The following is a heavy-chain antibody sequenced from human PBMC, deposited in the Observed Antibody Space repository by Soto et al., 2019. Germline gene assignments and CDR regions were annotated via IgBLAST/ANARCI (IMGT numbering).Heavy chain of an antibody. CDR3: AKGGPPFDL. Sequence: EVQLLESGGGLVQPGGSLRLSCAASQFTFSYYAMGWVRQAPGKGLEWVSLISGAGGSTNYADSVKGRFAISRDNSEYSLYLQMNTLSAEDTAVYYCAKGGPPFDLWGRGTLVIVSS. CDR1: QFTFSYYA. V-gene: IGHV3-23*01. J-gene: IGHJ2*01. CDR2: ISGAGGST.